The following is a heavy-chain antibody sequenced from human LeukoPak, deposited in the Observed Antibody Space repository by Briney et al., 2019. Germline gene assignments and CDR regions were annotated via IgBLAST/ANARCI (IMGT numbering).Heavy chain of an antibody. Sequence: PGGSLRLSCAASGFTFSSYGMHWVRQAPGKGLEWVAFIRYDGSNKYYADSVKGRFTISRDNSKNTLYLQMNSLRAEDTAVYYCAKDQPYDSPSFDYWGQGTLVTVSS. J-gene: IGHJ4*02. CDR3: AKDQPYDSPSFDY. D-gene: IGHD3-22*01. V-gene: IGHV3-30*02. CDR2: IRYDGSNK. CDR1: GFTFSSYG.